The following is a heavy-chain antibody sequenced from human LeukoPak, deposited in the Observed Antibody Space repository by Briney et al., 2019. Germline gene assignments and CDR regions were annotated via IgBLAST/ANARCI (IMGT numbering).Heavy chain of an antibody. CDR3: ARLVLRVVVPAATAGWFDL. V-gene: IGHV4-39*01. Sequence: PSETLSLTCTVSGGSISSGTYYWGWIRQPPGKGVEWIGSIYYSGSTYYNPSLKSRVTISVDTSKNQFSLKLTSVTAADTAVYYCARLVLRVVVPAATAGWFDLWGQGTLVTVSS. CDR1: GGSISSGTYY. CDR2: IYYSGST. D-gene: IGHD2-2*01. J-gene: IGHJ5*02.